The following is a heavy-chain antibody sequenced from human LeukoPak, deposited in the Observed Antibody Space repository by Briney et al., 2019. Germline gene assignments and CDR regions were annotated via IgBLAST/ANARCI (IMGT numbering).Heavy chain of an antibody. CDR2: INYSGST. V-gene: IGHV4-59*01. CDR3: ARQAAAADPFDY. Sequence: SESLTLSCTVSGCTISSYYMSWVRQAPGKGLEWIGYINYSGSTTYNPSLKSRVTISVHTSKNQFSLKLSSVTAADTAVYYCARQAAAADPFDYWGQGTLVTVSS. J-gene: IGHJ4*02. CDR1: GCTISSYY. D-gene: IGHD6-13*01.